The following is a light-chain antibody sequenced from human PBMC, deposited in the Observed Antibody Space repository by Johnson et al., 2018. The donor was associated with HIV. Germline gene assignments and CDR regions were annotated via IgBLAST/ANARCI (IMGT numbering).Light chain of an antibody. CDR1: SSNIGNNY. CDR2: DNN. Sequence: QSVLTQPPSVSAAPGQKVTISCSGSSSNIGNNYVSWYQQLPGTAPKLLIYDNNKRPSGIPDRFSGSKSGTSATLGITGLQTGDGADYYCGILDSSLSSYVFGTRTKATVL. J-gene: IGLJ1*01. V-gene: IGLV1-51*01. CDR3: GILDSSLSSYV.